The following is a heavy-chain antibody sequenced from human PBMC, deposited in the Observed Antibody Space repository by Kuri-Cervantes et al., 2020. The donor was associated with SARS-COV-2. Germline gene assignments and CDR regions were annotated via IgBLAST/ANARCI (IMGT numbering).Heavy chain of an antibody. V-gene: IGHV4-59*01. CDR3: ARDHGSFRITAAGIDAFDI. CDR1: GGSISSYY. D-gene: IGHD6-13*01. CDR2: IYYSGST. J-gene: IGHJ3*02. Sequence: GSLRLSCTVSGGSISSYYWSWIRQPPGKGLEWIGYIYYSGSTNYNPSLKSRVTISVDTSKNQFSLKLSSVTAADTAVYYCARDHGSFRITAAGIDAFDIRGQGTMVTVSS.